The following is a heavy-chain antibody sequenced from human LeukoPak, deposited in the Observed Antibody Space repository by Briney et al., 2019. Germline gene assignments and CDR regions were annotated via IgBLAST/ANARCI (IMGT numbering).Heavy chain of an antibody. CDR3: AKKKRGIAVADY. Sequence: GGSLRLSCAASGFTFSSYAMSWVRQAPGKGLERVSAISGSGGSTYYADSVKGRFTISRDNSKNTLYLQMNSLGAEDTAVYYCAKKKRGIAVADYWGQGTLVTVSS. CDR1: GFTFSSYA. D-gene: IGHD6-19*01. V-gene: IGHV3-23*01. J-gene: IGHJ4*02. CDR2: ISGSGGST.